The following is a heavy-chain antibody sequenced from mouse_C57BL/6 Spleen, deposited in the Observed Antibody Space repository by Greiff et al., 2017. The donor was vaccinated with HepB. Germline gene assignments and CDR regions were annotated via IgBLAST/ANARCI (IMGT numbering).Heavy chain of an antibody. V-gene: IGHV1-54*01. CDR3: ARYDGYYWYVDV. CDR2: INPGSGGT. Sequence: QVQLQQSGAELVRPGTSVKVSCKASGYAFTNYLIEWVKQRPGQGLEWIGVINPGSGGTNYNEKFKGKATLTADKSSSTAYMQLSSLTSEDSAVYFCARYDGYYWYVDVWGTGTTVTGSS. CDR1: GYAFTNYL. J-gene: IGHJ1*03. D-gene: IGHD2-2*01.